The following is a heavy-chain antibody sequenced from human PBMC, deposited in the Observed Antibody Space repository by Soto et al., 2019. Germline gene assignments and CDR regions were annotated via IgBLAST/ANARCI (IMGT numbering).Heavy chain of an antibody. J-gene: IGHJ6*02. CDR2: IYYSGST. D-gene: IGHD3-9*01. CDR3: ARDRRDILTGYRYYGMDV. CDR1: GGSISSGGYY. Sequence: PSETLSLTCTVSGGSISSGGYYWSWIRQHPGKGLEWIGYIYYSGSTYYNPSLKSRVTISVDTSKNQFSLKLSSVTAADTAVYYCARDRRDILTGYRYYGMDVWGQGTTGTVSS. V-gene: IGHV4-31*03.